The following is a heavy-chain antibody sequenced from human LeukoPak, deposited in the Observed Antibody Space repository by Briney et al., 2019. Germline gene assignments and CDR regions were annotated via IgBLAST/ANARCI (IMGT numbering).Heavy chain of an antibody. D-gene: IGHD1-26*01. CDR2: IYYSGST. CDR1: GGSISSGGYY. V-gene: IGHV4-31*03. J-gene: IGHJ4*02. CDR3: ATSQTRVGAADS. Sequence: PSQTLSLTCTVSGGSISSGGYYWSWIRQHPGKGLEWIGYIYYSGSTYYNPSLKSRVTISVATSKNQFSLKLSSVTAADTAVYYCATSQTRVGAADSWGQGTLVTVSS.